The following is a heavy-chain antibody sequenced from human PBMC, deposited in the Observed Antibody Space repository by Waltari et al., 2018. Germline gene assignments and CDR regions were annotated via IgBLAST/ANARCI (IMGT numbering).Heavy chain of an antibody. J-gene: IGHJ5*02. CDR1: GFTFSSYG. V-gene: IGHV3-33*01. Sequence: QVQLVESGGGVVQPGRSLRLSCAASGFTFSSYGMHWVRQAPGKGLEWVAVMWVDGSNKYYADSVKGRFTISRDNSKNTLYLQMNSLRAEDTAVYYCARGGSSSSEGWFDPWGQGTLVTVSS. CDR3: ARGGSSSSEGWFDP. D-gene: IGHD6-6*01. CDR2: MWVDGSNK.